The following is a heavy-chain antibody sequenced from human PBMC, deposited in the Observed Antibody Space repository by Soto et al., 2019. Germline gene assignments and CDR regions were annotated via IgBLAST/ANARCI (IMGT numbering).Heavy chain of an antibody. V-gene: IGHV3-15*01. CDR1: GFTFNNAW. Sequence: EVQLVESRGGLVKPGGSLRLSCAASGFTFNNAWMSWVRQAPGKGLEWVGRIKSKTDGGTTDYAAPVKGRFTISRDDSKNTVYLQINSLKTEDTAVYYCHTAIVVPRFDPWGQGTLVTVSS. J-gene: IGHJ5*02. CDR2: IKSKTDGGTT. CDR3: HTAIVVPRFDP. D-gene: IGHD2-2*01.